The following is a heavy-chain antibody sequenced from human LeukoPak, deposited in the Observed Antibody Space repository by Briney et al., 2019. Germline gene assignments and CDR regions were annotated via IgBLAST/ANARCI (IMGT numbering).Heavy chain of an antibody. J-gene: IGHJ4*02. CDR2: IYYSGST. CDR3: ARLDIVVVPAAMYYFDY. V-gene: IGHV4-59*08. D-gene: IGHD2-2*01. Sequence: PSETLSLTCTVSGGSISSYSWSWVRQPPGKGLEWIWCIYYSGSTNYNPSLKSRVTISVDTSKNQFSLKLSSVTAADTAVYYCARLDIVVVPAAMYYFDYWGQGTLVTVSS. CDR1: GGSISSYS.